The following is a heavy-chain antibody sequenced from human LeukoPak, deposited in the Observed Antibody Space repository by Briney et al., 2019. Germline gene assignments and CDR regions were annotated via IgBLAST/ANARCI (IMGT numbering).Heavy chain of an antibody. J-gene: IGHJ4*02. CDR1: GFTFNNYA. CDR3: AKDLYGDYDFDC. V-gene: IGHV3-23*01. CDR2: ITSSGST. D-gene: IGHD4-17*01. Sequence: PGGSLRLSCAASGFTFNNYAMNWVRQAPGKGLEWVSVITSSGSTYYADFVKGRLTISRDNSKNTLYLQMNSLRAEDTAIYYCAKDLYGDYDFDCWGRGTLVTVSS.